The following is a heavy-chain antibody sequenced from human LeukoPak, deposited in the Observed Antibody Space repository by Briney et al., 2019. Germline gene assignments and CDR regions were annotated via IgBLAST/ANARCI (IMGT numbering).Heavy chain of an antibody. CDR3: AKDQIGGWYLYNWFDP. D-gene: IGHD6-19*01. V-gene: IGHV3-53*01. CDR2: IYSGGST. Sequence: GGSLRLSCAASAFTVSRNYMSWVRQAPGKGLEWVSAIYSGGSTYYADSVKGRFTISRDNSKNTLYLQMNSLRAEDTAVYYCAKDQIGGWYLYNWFDPWGQGTLVTVSS. J-gene: IGHJ5*02. CDR1: AFTVSRNY.